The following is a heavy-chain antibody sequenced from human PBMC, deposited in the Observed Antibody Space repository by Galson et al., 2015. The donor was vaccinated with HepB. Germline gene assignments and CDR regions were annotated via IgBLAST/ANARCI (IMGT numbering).Heavy chain of an antibody. V-gene: IGHV6-1*01. Sequence: CAISGDSVSNNYAAWNWIRQSPSRGLEWLGRTYYRSKWYNDYANSVKSRVTINSDTSKNQFSLHPKSVTPDDTAVYYCAREIHKYFYDSSGYDYWGQGSLVTVSS. D-gene: IGHD3-22*01. CDR2: TYYRSKWYN. CDR3: AREIHKYFYDSSGYDY. J-gene: IGHJ4*02. CDR1: GDSVSNNYAA.